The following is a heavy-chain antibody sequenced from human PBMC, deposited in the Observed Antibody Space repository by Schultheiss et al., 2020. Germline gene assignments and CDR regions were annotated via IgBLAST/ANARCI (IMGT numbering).Heavy chain of an antibody. CDR3: ARGQIGSYYGAFDI. CDR1: GGSISSGSYY. CDR2: IYTSGST. D-gene: IGHD1-26*01. J-gene: IGHJ3*02. V-gene: IGHV4-61*02. Sequence: SETLSLTCTVAGGSISSGSYYWSWIRQPAGKGLEWIGRIYTSGSTNYNPSLKSRVTISVDTSKNQFSLKLSSVTAADTAVYYCARGQIGSYYGAFDIWGQGTMVTVSS.